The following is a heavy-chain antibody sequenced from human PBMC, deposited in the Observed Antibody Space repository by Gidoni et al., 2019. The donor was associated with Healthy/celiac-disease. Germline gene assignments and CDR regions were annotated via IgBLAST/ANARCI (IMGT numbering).Heavy chain of an antibody. CDR2: IYPGDSDT. D-gene: IGHD3-10*01. CDR1: GYSFTSYW. Sequence: EVQLVQSGAEVKKPGESLKISCKGSGYSFTSYWIGWVRQMPWKGLEWMGIIYPGDSDTRYSPSFQGQVTISADKSISTAYLQWSSLKASDTAMYYCARPQRRFGELWAGDAFDIWGQGTMVTVSS. V-gene: IGHV5-51*01. CDR3: ARPQRRFGELWAGDAFDI. J-gene: IGHJ3*02.